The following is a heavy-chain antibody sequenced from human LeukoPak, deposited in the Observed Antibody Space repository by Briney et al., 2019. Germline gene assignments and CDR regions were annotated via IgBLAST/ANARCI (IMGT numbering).Heavy chain of an antibody. CDR3: ASSTVTTIGWFDP. CDR1: GYTFTSYY. J-gene: IGHJ5*02. Sequence: GASVKVSCKASGYTFTSYYMHWVRQAPGQGLEWMGIINPSGGSTSYAQKFQGRVTMTRDMSTSTVYMKLSSLRSEDTAVYYCASSTVTTIGWFDPWGQGTLVTVSS. V-gene: IGHV1-46*01. D-gene: IGHD4-17*01. CDR2: INPSGGST.